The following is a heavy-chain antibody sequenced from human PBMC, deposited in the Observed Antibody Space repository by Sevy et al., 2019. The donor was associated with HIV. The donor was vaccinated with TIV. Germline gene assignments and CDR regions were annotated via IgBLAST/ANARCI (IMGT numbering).Heavy chain of an antibody. CDR3: AYSGSFSEGYYFDY. D-gene: IGHD1-26*01. CDR2: IRMKANAYAT. CDR1: GFTFSGSA. J-gene: IGHJ4*02. V-gene: IGHV3-73*01. Sequence: GGSLRLSCAASGFTFSGSAMHWVRQASGKGLEWVGRIRMKANAYATSYATSVKGRFTVSRDDSKNTAYLQMNNLKTEDTALYYCAYSGSFSEGYYFDYWGQGTLVTVSS.